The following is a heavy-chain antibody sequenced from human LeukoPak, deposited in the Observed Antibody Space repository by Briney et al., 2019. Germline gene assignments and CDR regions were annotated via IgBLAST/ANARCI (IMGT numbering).Heavy chain of an antibody. CDR1: GGSISSYY. CDR2: IYYSGST. CDR3: ARAGGGSRSTYYYGMDV. J-gene: IGHJ6*02. Sequence: SETLSLTCTVSGGSISSYYWSWIRQPPGKRLEWIGYIYYSGSTNYNPSLKSRVTISVDTSKNQFSLKLSSVTAADTAVYYCARAGGGSRSTYYYGMDVWGQGTTVTVSS. V-gene: IGHV4-59*01. D-gene: IGHD6-13*01.